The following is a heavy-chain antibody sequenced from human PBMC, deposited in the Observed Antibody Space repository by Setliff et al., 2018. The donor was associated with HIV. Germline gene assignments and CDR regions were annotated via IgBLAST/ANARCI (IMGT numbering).Heavy chain of an antibody. D-gene: IGHD3-16*02. V-gene: IGHV3-23*01. Sequence: GGSLRLSCAASEFTFSVYAMSWLRQAQGKGLEWVSGISGSGSSTYYADSVKGRFTITRDNSKNTLYLQINRLRADDTAIYSRAKGASLVPRRPHFCYFDYWGQGALVTVSS. CDR3: AKGASLVPRRPHFCYFDY. J-gene: IGHJ4*02. CDR2: ISGSGSST. CDR1: EFTFSVYA.